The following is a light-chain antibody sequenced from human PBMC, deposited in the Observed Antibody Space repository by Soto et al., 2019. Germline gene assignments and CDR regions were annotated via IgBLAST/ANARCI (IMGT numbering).Light chain of an antibody. Sequence: EIAMPQSPLSLAVTPGEPASISCRSSQTLLHSNGYTYLDWYLQKPGQSPQLLIYLGSNRASGVPDRFSGSGSGTDFTLKISRVEAEDVGIFYCMQGLRPMYTFGQGTKLEIK. CDR1: QTLLHSNGYTY. V-gene: IGKV2-28*01. J-gene: IGKJ2*01. CDR2: LGS. CDR3: MQGLRPMYT.